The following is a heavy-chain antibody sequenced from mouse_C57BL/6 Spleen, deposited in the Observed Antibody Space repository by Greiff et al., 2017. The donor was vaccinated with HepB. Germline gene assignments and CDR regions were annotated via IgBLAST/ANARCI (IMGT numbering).Heavy chain of an antibody. CDR1: GFTFSDYY. V-gene: IGHV5-12*01. CDR3: ARHDYGSSYYAMDY. CDR2: ISNGGGST. D-gene: IGHD1-1*01. Sequence: EVQVVESGGGLVQPGGSLKLSCAASGFTFSDYYMYWVRQTPEKRLEWVAYISNGGGSTYYPDTVKGRFTISRDNAKNTLYLQMSRLKSEDTAMYYCARHDYGSSYYAMDYWGQGTSVTVSS. J-gene: IGHJ4*01.